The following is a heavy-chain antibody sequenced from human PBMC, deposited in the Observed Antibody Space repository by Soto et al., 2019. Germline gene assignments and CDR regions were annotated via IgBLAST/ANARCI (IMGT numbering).Heavy chain of an antibody. D-gene: IGHD5-18*01. CDR3: AEASSSGYNSAAY. CDR1: GFTFSSSA. J-gene: IGHJ4*02. Sequence: GGSLRLSCAASGFTFSSSAMHWVRQAPGKGLEWVSGISSSGYDTYYADSVKGLFTISRDNSKNTLFLEFNNLRLDDTALYYCAEASSSGYNSAAYWGQGTLVTVSS. V-gene: IGHV3-23*01. CDR2: ISSSGYDT.